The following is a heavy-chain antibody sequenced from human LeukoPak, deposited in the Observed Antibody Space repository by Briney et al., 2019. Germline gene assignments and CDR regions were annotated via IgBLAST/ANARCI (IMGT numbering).Heavy chain of an antibody. D-gene: IGHD3-22*01. V-gene: IGHV1-2*02. J-gene: IGHJ5*02. CDR2: INPNSGGT. Sequence: ASVKVSCKASGYTFTGYYMHWVRQAPGQGLEWMGWINPNSGGTNYAQKFQGRVTMTRDTSISTAYMELSRLRSDDTAVYYCARADYYDSSGPPNEWFDPWGQGTLVTVSS. CDR1: GYTFTGYY. CDR3: ARADYYDSSGPPNEWFDP.